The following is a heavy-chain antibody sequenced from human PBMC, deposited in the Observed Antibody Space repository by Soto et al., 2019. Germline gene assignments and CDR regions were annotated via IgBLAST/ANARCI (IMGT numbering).Heavy chain of an antibody. CDR1: GYIFTGYH. CDR2: VNPNSGGT. J-gene: IGHJ6*02. Sequence: ASVKVSCKASGYIFTGYHMHWVRQAPGQGLEWMGWVNPNSGGTKYAQKFQGRVTMTRRISIGTAYMELSSLRSEDTAVYYWATRGPIFGVVNGVDVWAQGTTVTVSS. V-gene: IGHV1-2*02. CDR3: ATRGPIFGVVNGVDV. D-gene: IGHD3-3*01.